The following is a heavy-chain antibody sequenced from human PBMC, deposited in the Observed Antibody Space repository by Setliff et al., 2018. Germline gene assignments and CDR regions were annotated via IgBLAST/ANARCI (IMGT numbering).Heavy chain of an antibody. J-gene: IGHJ4*02. CDR3: ARDNTMVGATDY. CDR1: GASFSGTY. Sequence: PSETLSLTCAVYGASFSGTYCSWIRQSPGKGLEWIGEINHTGSPNWIGEINHSGSPNYNPSLKSRVTISVDTSKNQFSLRLRSVTAADTAVYFCARDNTMVGATDYWGLGTLVTVS. V-gene: IGHV4-34*01. CDR2: INHSGSP. D-gene: IGHD1-26*01.